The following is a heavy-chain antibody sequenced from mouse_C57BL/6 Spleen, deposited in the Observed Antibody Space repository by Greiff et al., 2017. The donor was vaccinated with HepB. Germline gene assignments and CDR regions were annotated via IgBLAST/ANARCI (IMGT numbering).Heavy chain of an antibody. D-gene: IGHD3-2*02. CDR1: GYAFTNYL. J-gene: IGHJ4*01. Sequence: VQLQQSGAELVRPGTSVKVSCKASGYAFTNYLIEWVKQRPGQGLEWIGVINPGSGGTNYNEKFKGKATLTADKSSSTAYMQLSSLTSEDSAVYFCARSQAKGAYAMDYWGQGTSVTVSS. CDR3: ARSQAKGAYAMDY. V-gene: IGHV1-54*01. CDR2: INPGSGGT.